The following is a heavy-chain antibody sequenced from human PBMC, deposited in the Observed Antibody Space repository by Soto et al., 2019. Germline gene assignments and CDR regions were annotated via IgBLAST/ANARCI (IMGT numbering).Heavy chain of an antibody. J-gene: IGHJ5*02. CDR1: GGSIRSYY. CDR2: IYYSGST. V-gene: IGHV4-59*01. D-gene: IGHD1-1*01. CDR3: AREAGVQYPFDP. Sequence: QVQLQESGPGLVKPSETLSLTCTVSGGSIRSYYWSWIRQPPGKGLEWNGYIYYSGSTNYNPSLKSRVTISVDTSKSQFSLKLSSVTAADTAMYYCAREAGVQYPFDPWGQGTLVTVSS.